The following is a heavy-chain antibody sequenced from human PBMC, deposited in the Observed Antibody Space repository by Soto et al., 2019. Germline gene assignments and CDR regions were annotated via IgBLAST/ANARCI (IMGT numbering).Heavy chain of an antibody. D-gene: IGHD2-2*01. V-gene: IGHV4-39*01. Sequence: SETLSLTCTVSGGSISSSSYYWGWIRQPPGKGLEWIGSIYYSGSTYYNPSLKSRVTISVDTSKNQFSLKLSSVTAADTAVYYCASTIVVVPAAMIRRGSDYYYGMDVWGQGTTVTVSS. J-gene: IGHJ6*02. CDR2: IYYSGST. CDR1: GGSISSSSYY. CDR3: ASTIVVVPAAMIRRGSDYYYGMDV.